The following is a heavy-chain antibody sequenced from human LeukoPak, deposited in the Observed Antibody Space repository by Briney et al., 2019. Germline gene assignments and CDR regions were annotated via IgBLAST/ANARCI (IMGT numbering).Heavy chain of an antibody. CDR1: GGSITSYY. CDR3: ARGGVNYKIAGP. Sequence: SETLSLTCTVSGGSITSYYWSWIRQPPGKGLEWIGYIYYSGSTNYNPSLKSRVTISVDTSKNQFSLKLSSMTAADTAVYYCARGGVNYKIAGPWGQGALVTVSS. CDR2: IYYSGST. J-gene: IGHJ5*02. V-gene: IGHV4-59*01. D-gene: IGHD3-10*01.